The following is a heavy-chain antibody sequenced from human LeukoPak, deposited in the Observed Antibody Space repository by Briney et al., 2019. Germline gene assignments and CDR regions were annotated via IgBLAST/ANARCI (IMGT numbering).Heavy chain of an antibody. D-gene: IGHD3-10*01. CDR1: GYTFSRYG. CDR3: ARGQTNRLLWVGELVSNINPFDY. V-gene: IGHV1-18*01. CDR2: ISGYNGHT. J-gene: IGHJ4*02. Sequence: ASVKVSCKASGYTFSRYGISWVRQAPGQGLEWMGWISGYNGHTKYAQKVQGRVTMSTDTSTSTVHMELRSLISDDTGVYYCARGQTNRLLWVGELVSNINPFDYWGQGTLVTVSS.